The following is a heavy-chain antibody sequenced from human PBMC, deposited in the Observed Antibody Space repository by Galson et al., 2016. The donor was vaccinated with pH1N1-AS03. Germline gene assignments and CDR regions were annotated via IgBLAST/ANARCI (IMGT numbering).Heavy chain of an antibody. Sequence: SLRLSCAVSGLSVAKNYMSWVRQAPGKGLEWVSSIYTGGDTFYTDSVRGRFTISRDDSKNTLYLQMNSLRAAHTAMYYCARVDSSTYSDGWVPFDYWGQGTLVTVSS. CDR2: IYTGGDT. CDR3: ARVDSSTYSDGWVPFDY. CDR1: GLSVAKNY. D-gene: IGHD5-24*01. V-gene: IGHV3-53*01. J-gene: IGHJ4*02.